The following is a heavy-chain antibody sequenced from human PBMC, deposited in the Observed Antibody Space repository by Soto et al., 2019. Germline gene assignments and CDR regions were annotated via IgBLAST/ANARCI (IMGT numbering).Heavy chain of an antibody. CDR2: ISYDGSNK. J-gene: IGHJ4*02. Sequence: GGSLRLSCAASGFTFSSYGMHWVRQAPGKGLEWVAVISYDGSNKYYADSVKGRFTISRDNSKNTLYLQMNSLRAEDTAVYYCAKDSGRIIAVAGMLRNWGQGTLVTVSS. CDR1: GFTFSSYG. V-gene: IGHV3-30*18. D-gene: IGHD6-19*01. CDR3: AKDSGRIIAVAGMLRN.